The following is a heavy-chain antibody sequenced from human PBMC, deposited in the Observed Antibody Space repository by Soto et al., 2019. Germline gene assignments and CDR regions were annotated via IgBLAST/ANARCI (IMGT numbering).Heavy chain of an antibody. Sequence: SETLSLTCTVSGGSISSSSYYWGSLRQPPGKGLEWIGSVYYSGSTYYNPSLKSRVTISVDTSKNQFSLKLSSVTAADTAVYYCARHGQLYNSGWYLNWFDPWGQGTLVTVSS. CDR2: VYYSGST. J-gene: IGHJ5*02. CDR3: ARHGQLYNSGWYLNWFDP. D-gene: IGHD6-19*01. CDR1: GGSISSSSYY. V-gene: IGHV4-39*01.